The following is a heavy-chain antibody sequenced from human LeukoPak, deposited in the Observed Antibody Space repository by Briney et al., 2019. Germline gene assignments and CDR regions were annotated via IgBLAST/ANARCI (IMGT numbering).Heavy chain of an antibody. J-gene: IGHJ4*02. V-gene: IGHV1-69*04. CDR3: AREPRLTYCSGGSCSDLIDY. CDR2: IIPILGIA. Sequence: SVKVSCKASGGTFSSYAISWVRQAPGQGLEWMGRIIPILGIANYAQKFQGRVTITADKSTSTAYMELSSLRSEDTAVYYCAREPRLTYCSGGSCSDLIDYWGQGTLVTVSS. D-gene: IGHD2-15*01. CDR1: GGTFSSYA.